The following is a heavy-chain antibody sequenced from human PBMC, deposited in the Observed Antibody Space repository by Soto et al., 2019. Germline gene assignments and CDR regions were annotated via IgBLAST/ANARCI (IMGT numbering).Heavy chain of an antibody. V-gene: IGHV3-30-3*01. J-gene: IGHJ6*02. CDR2: ISYDGSNK. D-gene: IGHD6-19*01. CDR3: ARVLPAVAAVYYYYGMDV. Sequence: PGGSMRLSCAASGFTFSSYAMHWVRQAPGKGLEWVAVISYDGSNKYYADSVKGRFTISRDNSKNTLYLQMNSLRAEDTAVYYCARVLPAVAAVYYYYGMDVWGQGTTVTVSS. CDR1: GFTFSSYA.